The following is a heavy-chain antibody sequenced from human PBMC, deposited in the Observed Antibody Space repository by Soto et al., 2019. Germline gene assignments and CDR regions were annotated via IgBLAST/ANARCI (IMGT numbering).Heavy chain of an antibody. J-gene: IGHJ6*02. CDR2: IYYSGST. CDR1: GGSLSSGGYY. V-gene: IGHV4-39*01. Sequence: PSETLSLTCTVSGGSLSSGGYYWSWIRQHPGKGLEWIGYIYYSGSTYYNPSLKSRVTISVDTSKNQFSLMLSSVTAADTAVFYCVRHFDIYGYDYAYYGMDTWGQDTTVTISS. D-gene: IGHD5-18*01. CDR3: VRHFDIYGYDYAYYGMDT.